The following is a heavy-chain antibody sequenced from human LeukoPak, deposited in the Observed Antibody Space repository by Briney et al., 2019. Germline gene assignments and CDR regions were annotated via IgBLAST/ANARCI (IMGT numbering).Heavy chain of an antibody. Sequence: PSETLSLTCAVYGGSFSGYYWSWIRQPPGKGLEWIGEINHSGSTNYNPSLKSRVTISVDTSKNQFSLKLSSVTAADTAVYYCAGGRFRGYCSSTSCYMGRDWSGYYYYYMDVWGKGTTVTVSS. CDR3: AGGRFRGYCSSTSCYMGRDWSGYYYYYMDV. J-gene: IGHJ6*03. CDR2: INHSGST. V-gene: IGHV4-34*01. D-gene: IGHD2-2*02. CDR1: GGSFSGYY.